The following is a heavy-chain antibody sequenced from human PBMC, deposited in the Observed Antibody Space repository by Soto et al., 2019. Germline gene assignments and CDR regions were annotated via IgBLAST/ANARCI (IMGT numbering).Heavy chain of an antibody. J-gene: IGHJ4*02. Sequence: EVQLVESGGGLVQPGRSLRLSCAASGFTFDDYAMHWVRQAPGKGLEWVSGISWNSGSIGYADSVKGRFTISRDNAKNSLYLQMNSLRAEDTALYYCAELEVRGYGSGSFDYWGQGTLVTVSS. V-gene: IGHV3-9*01. CDR3: AELEVRGYGSGSFDY. CDR2: ISWNSGSI. D-gene: IGHD3-10*01. CDR1: GFTFDDYA.